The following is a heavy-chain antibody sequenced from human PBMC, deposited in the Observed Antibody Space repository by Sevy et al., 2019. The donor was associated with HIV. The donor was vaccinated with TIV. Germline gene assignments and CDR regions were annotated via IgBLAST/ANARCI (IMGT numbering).Heavy chain of an antibody. D-gene: IGHD6-6*01. Sequence: GGSQRLSCVASGFTFNDYAMHWVRQAPGKGLEWVSGIRWNGGHIGYAESVKGRFTISRDNAMNSLYLQMNSLRTEDTAFYYCAKDSYSSSSAEWDYWGQGTLVTVSS. J-gene: IGHJ4*02. V-gene: IGHV3-9*01. CDR3: AKDSYSSSSAEWDY. CDR2: IRWNGGHI. CDR1: GFTFNDYA.